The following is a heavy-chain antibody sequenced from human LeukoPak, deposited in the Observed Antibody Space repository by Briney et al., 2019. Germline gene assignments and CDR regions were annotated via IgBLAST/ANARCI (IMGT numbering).Heavy chain of an antibody. CDR1: GGTFSSYA. J-gene: IGHJ3*02. Sequence: SVKVSCKASGGTFSSYAISRVRQAPGQGLEWMGGIIPIFGTANYAQKFQGRVTITADESTSTAYMELSSLRSEDTAVYYCATRSDLAYCGGDCYSAYDAFDIWGQGTMVTVSS. D-gene: IGHD2-21*02. CDR3: ATRSDLAYCGGDCYSAYDAFDI. CDR2: IIPIFGTA. V-gene: IGHV1-69*01.